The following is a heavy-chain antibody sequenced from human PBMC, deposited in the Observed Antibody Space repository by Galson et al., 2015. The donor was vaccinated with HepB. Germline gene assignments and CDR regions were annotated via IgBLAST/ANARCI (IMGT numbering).Heavy chain of an antibody. V-gene: IGHV4-61*01. D-gene: IGHD3-10*01. CDR1: GGSVSSGNYY. J-gene: IGHJ4*02. Sequence: ETLSLTCTVSGGSVSSGNYYWSWIRQPPGKGLEWIGNIYYSGSTNYNLSLKSRITISVDTSKNQFSLKVSSVTAADTAVYYCAREDYYGSGSYYNGPFDYWGQGTLVTVSS. CDR3: AREDYYGSGSYYNGPFDY. CDR2: IYYSGST.